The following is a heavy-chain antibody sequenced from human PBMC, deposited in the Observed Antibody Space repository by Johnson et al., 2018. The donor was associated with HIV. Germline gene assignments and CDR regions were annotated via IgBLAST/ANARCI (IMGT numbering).Heavy chain of an antibody. V-gene: IGHV3-7*05. J-gene: IGHJ3*02. CDR1: GFTVSSNY. CDR3: TTDHYFLDALDI. Sequence: VQLVESGGGLVQPGGSLRLSCAASGFTVSSNYMSWVRQAPGKGLEWVANIKQDGSEKYYVDSVKGRFTISRDNAKNSVYLQMNSLRAEDTAVYYCTTDHYFLDALDIWGQGTMVTVSS. D-gene: IGHD2/OR15-2a*01. CDR2: IKQDGSEK.